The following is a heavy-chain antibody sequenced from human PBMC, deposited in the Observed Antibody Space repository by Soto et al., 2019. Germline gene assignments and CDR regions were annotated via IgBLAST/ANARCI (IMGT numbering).Heavy chain of an antibody. D-gene: IGHD3-16*01. CDR1: GGSVNTYY. J-gene: IGHJ4*02. CDR3: ARDWGPHSYADY. CDR2: IYSSGST. Sequence: QVQLQESGPGLVKPSETLSLTCSVSGGSVNTYYWSWIRQPPGKGLEWIGYIYSSGSTNYNPSLKSRVGMSVDTSKNQFSLYLRSVTAADTAVYYCARDWGPHSYADYWGQGTLVTVSS. V-gene: IGHV4-59*02.